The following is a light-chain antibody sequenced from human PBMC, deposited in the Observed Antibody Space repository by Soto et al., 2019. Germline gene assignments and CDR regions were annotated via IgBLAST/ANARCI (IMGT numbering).Light chain of an antibody. CDR3: QQYYSDWT. V-gene: IGKV1-5*01. J-gene: IGKJ1*01. Sequence: DIQMTQSPSTLSASVGDRVTITGRASQSISGWLAWYQPQPGTAPKLLIYEASNLESGVPSRFSVSGSGTEFTLAIRSLKPDDFATSYCQQYYSDWTFGQGTQVDIK. CDR2: EAS. CDR1: QSISGW.